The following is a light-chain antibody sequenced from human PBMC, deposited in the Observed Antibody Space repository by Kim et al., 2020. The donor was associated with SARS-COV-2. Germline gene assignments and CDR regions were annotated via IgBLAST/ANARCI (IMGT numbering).Light chain of an antibody. CDR3: QQYGTIPPYA. Sequence: EIVLTQSPGTLSLSPGERATLSCRASQSVSSSYLAWYQQKSGQAPRLLIYDASSRATGIPDRFRGSGSGTDFTLTISRLEPEDFAVYYCQQYGTIPPYAFGQGTKLEIK. J-gene: IGKJ2*01. V-gene: IGKV3-20*01. CDR2: DAS. CDR1: QSVSSSY.